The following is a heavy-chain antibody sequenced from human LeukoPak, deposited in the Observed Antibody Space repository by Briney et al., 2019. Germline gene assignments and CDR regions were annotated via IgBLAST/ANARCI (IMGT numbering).Heavy chain of an antibody. J-gene: IGHJ5*02. D-gene: IGHD4-11*01. CDR3: AGISCNTVGCPTVYNWIDT. CDR2: IYYSENT. V-gene: IGHV4-39*01. CDR1: GGSTTSRSYY. Sequence: PSETLSLTCTFSGGSTTSRSYYWAWIRQPPGKGLEWLGSIYYSENTYDNPSLKSRVSMSADTAKNQFFLKLSSVTAADTAVYYCAGISCNTVGCPTVYNWIDTWGQGTLVTVSS.